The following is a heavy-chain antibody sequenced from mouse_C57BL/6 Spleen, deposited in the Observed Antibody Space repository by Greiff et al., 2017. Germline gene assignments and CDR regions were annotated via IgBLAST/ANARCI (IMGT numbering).Heavy chain of an antibody. CDR1: GFTFSDSG. Sequence: EVNVVESGGGLVKPGGSLKLSCAASGFTFSDSGMHWVRQAPEKGLEWVAYISSGSSTIYYADTGKGRFTISRDNAKNTLFLQMTSLRSEDTSMYYCARRTDGSSYVFYAMDYWGQGTSVTVSS. V-gene: IGHV5-17*01. CDR2: ISSGSSTI. D-gene: IGHD1-1*01. CDR3: ARRTDGSSYVFYAMDY. J-gene: IGHJ4*01.